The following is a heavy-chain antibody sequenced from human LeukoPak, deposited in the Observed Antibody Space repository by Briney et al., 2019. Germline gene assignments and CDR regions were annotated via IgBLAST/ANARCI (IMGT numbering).Heavy chain of an antibody. Sequence: SVKVSCKASGGTFSSYAISWVRQAPGQGLEWMGRIIPILGIANYAQKFQGRVTITADKSTSTAYMELSSLRSEDTAVYYCARERGYSYGYLHYYGMDVWGQGTTVTVSS. CDR2: IIPILGIA. J-gene: IGHJ6*02. CDR1: GGTFSSYA. CDR3: ARERGYSYGYLHYYGMDV. V-gene: IGHV1-69*04. D-gene: IGHD5-18*01.